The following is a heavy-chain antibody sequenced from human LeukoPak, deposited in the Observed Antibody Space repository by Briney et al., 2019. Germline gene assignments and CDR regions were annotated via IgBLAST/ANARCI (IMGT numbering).Heavy chain of an antibody. J-gene: IGHJ4*02. CDR2: ISSSGSTI. CDR3: ARELEGGSDY. Sequence: GGSLRLSCAASGFTFSNYSMNWVRQAPGKGLEWVSYISSSGSTIYYADSVKGRFTISRDNAKNSLYLQMNSLRAEDTAVYYCARELEGGSDYWGQGTLVTVSS. CDR1: GFTFSNYS. V-gene: IGHV3-48*04. D-gene: IGHD5-12*01.